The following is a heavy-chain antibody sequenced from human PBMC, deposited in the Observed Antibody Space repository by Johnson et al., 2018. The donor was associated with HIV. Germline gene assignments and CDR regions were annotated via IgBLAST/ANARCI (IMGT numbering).Heavy chain of an antibody. J-gene: IGHJ3*02. Sequence: QVQLVESGGGLVQPGGSLRLSCTASGFTFSDHYMAWIRQAPGKGLEWVSYISSSGGTIYYADSVKGRFSISRDNAKNSLYLQMNSLRAEDTAVYYCARDRGYWDAFDIWGQGTMVTVS. CDR2: ISSSGGTI. CDR1: GFTFSDHY. D-gene: IGHD3-22*01. CDR3: ARDRGYWDAFDI. V-gene: IGHV3-11*04.